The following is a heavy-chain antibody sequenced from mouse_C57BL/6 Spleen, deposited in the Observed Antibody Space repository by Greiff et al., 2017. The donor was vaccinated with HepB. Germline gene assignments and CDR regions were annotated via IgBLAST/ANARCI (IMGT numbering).Heavy chain of an antibody. D-gene: IGHD2-1*01. CDR3: ARHRYGNFEEYYAMDY. CDR1: GYTFTEYT. J-gene: IGHJ4*01. Sequence: QVHVKQSGAELVKPGASVKLSCKASGYTFTEYTIHWVKQRSGQGLEWIGWFYPGSGSIKYNEKFKDKATLTADKSSSTVYMELSRLTSEDSAVYFCARHRYGNFEEYYAMDYWGQGTSVTVSS. V-gene: IGHV1-62-2*01. CDR2: FYPGSGSI.